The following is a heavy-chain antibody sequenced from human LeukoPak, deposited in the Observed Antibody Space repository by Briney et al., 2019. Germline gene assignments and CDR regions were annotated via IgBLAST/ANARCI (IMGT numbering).Heavy chain of an antibody. CDR3: AKDVFTMVRGVVDY. D-gene: IGHD3-10*01. J-gene: IGHJ4*02. Sequence: GGSLRLSCAASGFTFDDYAMHWVRQAPGKGLEWVSGISWNSGSIGYADSAKGRFTISRDNAKNSLYLQMNSLRAEDTALYYCAKDVFTMVRGVVDYWGQGTLVTVSS. V-gene: IGHV3-9*01. CDR2: ISWNSGSI. CDR1: GFTFDDYA.